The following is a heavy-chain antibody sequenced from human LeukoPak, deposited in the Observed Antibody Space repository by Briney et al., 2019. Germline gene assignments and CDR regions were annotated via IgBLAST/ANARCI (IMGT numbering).Heavy chain of an antibody. Sequence: GGSLRLSCAASGFTFSSYSMNWVRQAPGKGLEWVSSISSSSSSIYYADSVKGRFTISRDNAKNSLYLQVNSLRAEDTAVYYCAELGITMIGGVWGKGTTVTISS. CDR2: ISSSSSSI. CDR3: AELGITMIGGV. CDR1: GFTFSSYS. J-gene: IGHJ6*04. V-gene: IGHV3-21*01. D-gene: IGHD3-10*02.